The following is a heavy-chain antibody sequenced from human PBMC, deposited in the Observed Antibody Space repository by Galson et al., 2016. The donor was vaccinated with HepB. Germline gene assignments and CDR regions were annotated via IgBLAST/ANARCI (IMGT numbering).Heavy chain of an antibody. Sequence: SVKVSCKASGYTFTDYYIHWVRQAPGQGLEWVGIINPRDTTTSYPPKFQGRLTMTRDTSTSTVYMELSSLPSEDTAGYFCARGAVSTSYPYEFGMDVWGQATTVTVSS. CDR1: GYTFTDYY. J-gene: IGHJ6*02. V-gene: IGHV1-46*01. D-gene: IGHD3-16*01. CDR2: INPRDTTT. CDR3: ARGAVSTSYPYEFGMDV.